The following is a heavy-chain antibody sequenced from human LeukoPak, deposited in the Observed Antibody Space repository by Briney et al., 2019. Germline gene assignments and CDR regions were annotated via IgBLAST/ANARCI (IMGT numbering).Heavy chain of an antibody. Sequence: PGGSLRLSCAASGFTFSSYAMSWVRQAPGKGLEWVSAISGSGGSTYYADSVKGRFTISRDKSKNTLYLQMNSLRAEDTAVYYCAKEPYCSGGSCYEYYFDHWGQGTLVTVSS. CDR1: GFTFSSYA. V-gene: IGHV3-23*01. J-gene: IGHJ4*02. D-gene: IGHD2-15*01. CDR2: ISGSGGST. CDR3: AKEPYCSGGSCYEYYFDH.